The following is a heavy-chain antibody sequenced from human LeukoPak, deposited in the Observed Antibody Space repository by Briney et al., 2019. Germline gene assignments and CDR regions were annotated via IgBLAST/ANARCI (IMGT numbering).Heavy chain of an antibody. CDR1: GGSISSSNW. J-gene: IGHJ6*03. CDR3: ARQNGGSWNYYYYMDV. D-gene: IGHD1-26*01. CDR2: IYHSGST. Sequence: SGTLSLTCAVSGGSISSSNWWSWVRQPPGKGLEWIGEIYHSGSTNYNPSLKSRVTISVDTSKNQFSLKLSSVTAADTAVYYCARQNGGSWNYYYYMDVWGKGTTVTVSS. V-gene: IGHV4-4*02.